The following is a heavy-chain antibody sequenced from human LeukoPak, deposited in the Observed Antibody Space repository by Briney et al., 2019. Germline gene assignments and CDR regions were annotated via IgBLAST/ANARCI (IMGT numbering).Heavy chain of an antibody. J-gene: IGHJ3*02. CDR1: GGSISSSSYY. D-gene: IGHD3-10*01. CDR2: IYYSGST. Sequence: KPSETLSLTCTVSGGSISSSSYYWGWIRQPPGKGLEWIGSIYYSGSTCYNPSLKSRVTISVDTSKNQFSLKLSSVTAADTAVYYCARAKRITMVRGVRGGAFDIWGQGTMVTVSS. CDR3: ARAKRITMVRGVRGGAFDI. V-gene: IGHV4-39*07.